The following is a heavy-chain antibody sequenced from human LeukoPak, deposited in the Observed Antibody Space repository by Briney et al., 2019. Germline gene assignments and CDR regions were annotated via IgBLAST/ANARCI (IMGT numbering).Heavy chain of an antibody. Sequence: ASVKVSCKVSGYTLTELSMHWVRQAPGKGLEWMGGFDPEDGETIYAQKFQGRVTMTRDTSTSTVYMELSSLRSEDTAVYYCARDQYYYDSSGYYPGGYWGQGTLVTVSS. CDR2: FDPEDGET. J-gene: IGHJ4*02. D-gene: IGHD3-22*01. V-gene: IGHV1-24*01. CDR1: GYTLTELS. CDR3: ARDQYYYDSSGYYPGGY.